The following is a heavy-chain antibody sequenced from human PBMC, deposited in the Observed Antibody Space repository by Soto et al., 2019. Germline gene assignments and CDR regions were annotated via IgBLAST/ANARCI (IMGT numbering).Heavy chain of an antibody. D-gene: IGHD1-26*01. CDR3: VRDGRERQFDY. CDR2: IYYSGSTT. Sequence: QVRLQESGPGLVKPSETLSLTCVESGAAISGYYWSWIRQPPGKGLEWIGFIYYSGSTTNYSPSLKNRVTISVDTSKNIISLRLGSVTAADTAIYYCVRDGRERQFDYWGQGTLVTVSS. J-gene: IGHJ4*02. CDR1: GAAISGYY. V-gene: IGHV4-59*01.